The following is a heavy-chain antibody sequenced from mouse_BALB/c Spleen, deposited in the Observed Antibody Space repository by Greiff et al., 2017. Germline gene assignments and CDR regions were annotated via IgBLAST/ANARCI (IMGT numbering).Heavy chain of an antibody. D-gene: IGHD1-1*01. V-gene: IGHV1-5*01. J-gene: IGHJ4*01. Sequence: VQLKESGTVLARPGASVKMSRKASGYSFTSCWMHWVKQRPGQGLEWIGAIYPGNSDTSYNQKFKGKAKLTAVTSASTAYMELSSLTNEDSAVYYCTRGYYGSSYAMDYWGQGTSVTVSS. CDR1: GYSFTSCW. CDR2: IYPGNSDT. CDR3: TRGYYGSSYAMDY.